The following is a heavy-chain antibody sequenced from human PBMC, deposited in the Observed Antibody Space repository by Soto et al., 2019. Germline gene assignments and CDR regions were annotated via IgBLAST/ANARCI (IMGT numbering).Heavy chain of an antibody. Sequence: QVQLVESGGGVVQPGRSLRLSCAASGFTFSSYGMHWVRQAPGKGLEWVAVISYDGSNKYYADSVKGRFTISRDHSKNTLYLQINSLRAEDKAVYYCAKDGGIAVAVFDYWGQGTLVTVSS. D-gene: IGHD6-19*01. CDR1: GFTFSSYG. J-gene: IGHJ4*02. CDR3: AKDGGIAVAVFDY. V-gene: IGHV3-30*18. CDR2: ISYDGSNK.